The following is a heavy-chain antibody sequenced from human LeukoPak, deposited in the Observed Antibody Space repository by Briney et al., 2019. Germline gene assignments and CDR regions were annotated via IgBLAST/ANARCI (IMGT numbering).Heavy chain of an antibody. V-gene: IGHV4-59*01. CDR1: GGSISSYY. CDR3: ARTLPRGSSTRVYYFDY. J-gene: IGHJ4*02. D-gene: IGHD2-2*01. CDR2: IYYSGST. Sequence: PSETLSLTCTVSGGSISSYYWSWIRQPPGKGLEWIGYIYYSGSTIYNPSLKSRVTISVDTSKNQFSLKLSSVTAADTAVYYCARTLPRGSSTRVYYFDYWGQGTLVTVSS.